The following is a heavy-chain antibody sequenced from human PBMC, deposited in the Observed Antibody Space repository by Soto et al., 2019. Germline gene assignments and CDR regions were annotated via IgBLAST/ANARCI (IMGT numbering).Heavy chain of an antibody. Sequence: QVQLVESGGGVVQPGRSLRLSCAASGFTFSSYGMHWVRQAPGKGLEWVAVIWYDGSNKYYADSVKGRFTISRDNSKNALYLQMNSLRAEDTAVYYCARDLQLLDYWGQGTLVTVSS. CDR3: ARDLQLLDY. CDR1: GFTFSSYG. J-gene: IGHJ4*02. CDR2: IWYDGSNK. D-gene: IGHD2-2*01. V-gene: IGHV3-33*01.